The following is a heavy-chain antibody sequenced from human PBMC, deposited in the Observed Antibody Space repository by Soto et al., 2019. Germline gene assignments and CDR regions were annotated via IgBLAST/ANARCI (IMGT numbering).Heavy chain of an antibody. CDR2: IYYSGST. Sequence: WTWIRQPPGKGPECVGYIYYSGSTNYNPYLKSRVTISVDTSRTQFSLKLSSVTVADTAVYYCARRGDFWSGASRGYFDYWGQGTLGTGSS. D-gene: IGHD3-3*01. V-gene: IGHV4-59*01. J-gene: IGHJ4*02. CDR3: ARRGDFWSGASRGYFDY.